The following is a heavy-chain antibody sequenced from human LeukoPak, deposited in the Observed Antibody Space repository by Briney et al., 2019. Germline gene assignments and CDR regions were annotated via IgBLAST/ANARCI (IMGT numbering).Heavy chain of an antibody. D-gene: IGHD3-3*01. CDR2: ISGSGGST. CDR1: GFTLSSYA. CDR3: APFELIFGVVT. Sequence: GGSLRLSCAVSGFTLSSYAMSWVRQAPGKGLEWVSAISGSGGSTYYADSVKGRFTISRDNSKNSLYLQMNSLRAEDTAVYYCAPFELIFGVVTWGQGTLVTVSS. J-gene: IGHJ5*02. V-gene: IGHV3-23*01.